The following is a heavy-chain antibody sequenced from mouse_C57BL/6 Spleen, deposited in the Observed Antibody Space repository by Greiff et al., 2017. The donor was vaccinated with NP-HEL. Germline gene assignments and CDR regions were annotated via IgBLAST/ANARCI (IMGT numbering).Heavy chain of an antibody. CDR1: GYTFTDYY. V-gene: IGHV1-75*01. CDR2: IFPGSGST. Sequence: VQLQQSGPELVKPGASVKISCKASGYTFTDYYINWVKQRPGQGLEWIGWIFPGSGSTYYNEKFKGKATLTVDKSSSTTYMLLSSLTSEDSAVYFCARRDYGSSYPYAMDYWGQGTSVTVSS. J-gene: IGHJ4*01. D-gene: IGHD1-1*01. CDR3: ARRDYGSSYPYAMDY.